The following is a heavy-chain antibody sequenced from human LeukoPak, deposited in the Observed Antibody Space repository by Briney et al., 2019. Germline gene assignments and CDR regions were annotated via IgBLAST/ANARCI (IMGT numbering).Heavy chain of an antibody. Sequence: GGSLRLSCAASGFTFSNAWMSWVRQAPGKGLEWVGRIKSKTDGGTTDYAAHVKGRFTISRDGSKNTLYLQMNSLKTEDTAVYYCTTDRREYYDSSGDAFDIWGQGTMVTVSS. CDR1: GFTFSNAW. CDR3: TTDRREYYDSSGDAFDI. V-gene: IGHV3-15*01. CDR2: IKSKTDGGTT. J-gene: IGHJ3*02. D-gene: IGHD3-22*01.